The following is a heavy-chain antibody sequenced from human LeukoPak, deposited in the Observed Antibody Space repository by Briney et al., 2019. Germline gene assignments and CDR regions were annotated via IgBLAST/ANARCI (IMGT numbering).Heavy chain of an antibody. V-gene: IGHV4-39*01. CDR2: IYDSGST. J-gene: IGHJ6*02. CDR1: GGSIRSSYYY. Sequence: SETLSLTCTVSGGSIRSSYYYWGWIRQPPGKGLEWIGSIYDSGSTYYNPSLKSRVTISVDTSKNQFSLKLNSVTAADTAVYYCARGHRGYYYYYGMDVWGQGTTVTVSS. D-gene: IGHD1-14*01. CDR3: ARGHRGYYYYYGMDV.